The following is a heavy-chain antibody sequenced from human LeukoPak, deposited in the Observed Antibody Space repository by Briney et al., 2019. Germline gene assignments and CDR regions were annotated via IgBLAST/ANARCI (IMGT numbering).Heavy chain of an antibody. D-gene: IGHD3-3*01. CDR1: GGSISSYY. CDR2: IYTSGST. J-gene: IGHJ4*02. CDR3: ARDNQRGGPHYDFWSGYPYYFDY. V-gene: IGHV4-4*07. Sequence: SETLSLTCTVSGGSISSYYWSWIRQPAGKGLEWIGRIYTSGSTNYNPSLKSRVTMSVDTSKNQFSLKLSSVTAADTAVYYCARDNQRGGPHYDFWSGYPYYFDYWGQGTLVTVSS.